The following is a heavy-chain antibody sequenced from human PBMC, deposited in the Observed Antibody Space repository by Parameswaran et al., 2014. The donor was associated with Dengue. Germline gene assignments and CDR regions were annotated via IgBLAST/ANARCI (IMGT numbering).Heavy chain of an antibody. CDR3: ARGSPEEEMATILGGPGREDY. J-gene: IGHJ4*02. CDR2: INWNGGST. Sequence: VRQAPGKGLEWVSGINWNGGSTGYADSVKGRFTISRDNAKNSLYLQMNSLRAEDTALYYCARGSPEEEMATILGGPGREDYWGQGTLVTVSS. V-gene: IGHV3-20*03. D-gene: IGHD5-24*01.